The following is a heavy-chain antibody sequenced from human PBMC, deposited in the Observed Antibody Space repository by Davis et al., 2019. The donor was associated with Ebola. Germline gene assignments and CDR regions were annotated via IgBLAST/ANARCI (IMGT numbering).Heavy chain of an antibody. CDR1: GGSFSGYY. Sequence: GSLRLSCAVYGGSFSGYYWSWIRQRPGKGLEWIGEINHSGSTNYNPSLKSRVTISVDKSKNQFSLKLSSVTAADTAVYYCARDRIAGSSSFSYYYGMDVWGQGTTVTVSS. CDR2: INHSGST. CDR3: ARDRIAGSSSFSYYYGMDV. D-gene: IGHD6-6*01. V-gene: IGHV4-34*01. J-gene: IGHJ6*02.